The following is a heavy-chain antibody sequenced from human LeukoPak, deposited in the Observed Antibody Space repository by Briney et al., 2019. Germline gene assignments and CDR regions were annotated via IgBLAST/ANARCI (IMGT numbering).Heavy chain of an antibody. Sequence: PSETLSLTCTVSGGPIRSYYWSWIRQPPGKGLEWIGYIYYSGSTNYNPSLKSRVTMSVETAHNQVSLKLSSVTAADTAVYYCARGIEMSTVAPFDPWGQGTLVTVSS. CDR2: IYYSGST. CDR3: ARGIEMSTVAPFDP. D-gene: IGHD5-24*01. J-gene: IGHJ5*02. V-gene: IGHV4-59*01. CDR1: GGPIRSYY.